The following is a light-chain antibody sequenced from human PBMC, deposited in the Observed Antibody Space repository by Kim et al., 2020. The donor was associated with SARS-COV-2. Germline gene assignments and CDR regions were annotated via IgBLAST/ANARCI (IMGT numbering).Light chain of an antibody. CDR2: GAS. J-gene: IGKJ2*01. CDR3: LQYNNWPPAYT. V-gene: IGKV3-15*01. Sequence: EIVMTQSPGTLSLSPGERATLSCRASRTVNSNLAWYQQKLGQAPRLLIHGASTRATGIPARFSGSGSGTEFTLTISSLQSEDFAVYYCLQYNNWPPAYTFGQGTKLEI. CDR1: RTVNSN.